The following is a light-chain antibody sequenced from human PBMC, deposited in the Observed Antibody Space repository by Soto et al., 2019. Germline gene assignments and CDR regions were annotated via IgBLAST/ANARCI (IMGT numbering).Light chain of an antibody. CDR1: QSISSW. CDR3: QQYNNYPYT. J-gene: IGKJ2*01. Sequence: DIQMTQSPSTLSASVGDRVTITCRASQSISSWLAWYQQKPGKAPKLLIYKASSLESGVPSRFSGSGSGTEFTLTXSSLQPDDFATYYCQQYNNYPYTFGQGTKLEIK. CDR2: KAS. V-gene: IGKV1-5*03.